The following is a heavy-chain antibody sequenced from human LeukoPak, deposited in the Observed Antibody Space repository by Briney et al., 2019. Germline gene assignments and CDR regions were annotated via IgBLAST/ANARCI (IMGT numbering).Heavy chain of an antibody. CDR3: AKGVRSVVVPAAILYY. J-gene: IGHJ4*02. CDR1: GFIFSSYA. CDR2: ISGSGGST. V-gene: IGHV3-23*01. Sequence: GGSLRLSCAASGFIFSSYAMSWVRQAPGKGLEWVSAISGSGGSTYYADSVKGRFTISRDNSKNTLYLQMNSLRAEDTAVYYCAKGVRSVVVPAAILYYWGQGTLVTVSS. D-gene: IGHD2-2*01.